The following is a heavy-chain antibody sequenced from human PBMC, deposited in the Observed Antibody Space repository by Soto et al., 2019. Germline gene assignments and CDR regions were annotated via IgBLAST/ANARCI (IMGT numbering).Heavy chain of an antibody. CDR3: ASGPQSVLRYFDWLQTFDY. Sequence: ASVKVSCKASGGTFSSYAISWVRQAPGQGLEWMGGIIPIFGTANYAQKFQGRVTITAGKSTSTAYMELSSLRSEDTAVYYCASGPQSVLRYFDWLQTFDYWGQGTLVTVSS. CDR2: IIPIFGTA. D-gene: IGHD3-9*01. J-gene: IGHJ4*02. CDR1: GGTFSSYA. V-gene: IGHV1-69*06.